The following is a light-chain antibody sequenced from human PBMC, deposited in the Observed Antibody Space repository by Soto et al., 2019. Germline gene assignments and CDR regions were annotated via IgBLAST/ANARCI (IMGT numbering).Light chain of an antibody. CDR3: KQYNNWPLT. V-gene: IGKV3-15*01. CDR2: SAS. Sequence: ETVMTQSPATLSASPGESATLSCRASQSVNSDLAWYQQIPGQAPRLLIYSASTGATGGPARFSGSGSGTEFTLTISSLQSEDFAIYYCKQYNNWPLTFGGGTKVDIK. J-gene: IGKJ4*01. CDR1: QSVNSD.